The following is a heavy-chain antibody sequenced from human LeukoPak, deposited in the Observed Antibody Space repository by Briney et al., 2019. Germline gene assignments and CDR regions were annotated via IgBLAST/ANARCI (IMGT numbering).Heavy chain of an antibody. Sequence: SETLSLTCTVSGGSISSYYWSWIRQPPGKGLEWIGYIYYSGSTNYNPSLKSRVTISVDTSKNQFSLRLNSVTAADTAVYYCARVPRSYYCYYYMDVWGKGTTVTVSS. CDR1: GGSISSYY. CDR3: ARVPRSYYCYYYMDV. V-gene: IGHV4-59*01. J-gene: IGHJ6*03. CDR2: IYYSGST.